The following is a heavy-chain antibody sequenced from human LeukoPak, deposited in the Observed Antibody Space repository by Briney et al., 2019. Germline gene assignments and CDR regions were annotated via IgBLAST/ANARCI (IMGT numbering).Heavy chain of an antibody. V-gene: IGHV3-7*01. Sequence: GGSLRLSCAASGFTFSSYWMSWVRQAPGKGLEWVANIKQDGSEKYYVDSVKGRFTISRDNAKNSLYLQMNSLRAEDTAVYYFATRPYSSSWYPHYWGQGTLVTVSS. CDR3: ATRPYSSSWYPHY. CDR1: GFTFSSYW. CDR2: IKQDGSEK. D-gene: IGHD6-13*01. J-gene: IGHJ4*02.